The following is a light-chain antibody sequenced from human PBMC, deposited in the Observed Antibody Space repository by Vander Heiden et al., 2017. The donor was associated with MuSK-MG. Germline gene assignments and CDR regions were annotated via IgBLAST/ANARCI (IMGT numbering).Light chain of an antibody. V-gene: IGLV2-14*03. Sequence: QSALTPPASVSGSPGQSLTISCTGTSSDVGGYNYVSWYQQHPGKAPKLMIYDVSNRPSGVSNRFSGSKSGNTASLTISGRQAEDEADYYCSSYTSSSTQVFGGGTKLTVL. J-gene: IGLJ2*01. CDR1: SSDVGGYNY. CDR3: SSYTSSSTQV. CDR2: DVS.